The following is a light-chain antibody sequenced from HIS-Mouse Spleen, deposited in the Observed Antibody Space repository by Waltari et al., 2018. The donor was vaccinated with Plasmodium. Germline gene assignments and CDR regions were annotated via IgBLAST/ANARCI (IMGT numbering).Light chain of an antibody. J-gene: IGLJ2*01. CDR1: RSDVGGFHY. CDR3: SSYTSSSTLV. Sequence: QSALTQPASVSGSPGQSITIPCTGTRSDVGGFHYVSWYQQHPGKAPKLMIYDVSNRPSGVSNRFSGSKSGNTASLTISGLQAEDEADYYCSSYTSSSTLVFGGGTKLTVL. CDR2: DVS. V-gene: IGLV2-14*03.